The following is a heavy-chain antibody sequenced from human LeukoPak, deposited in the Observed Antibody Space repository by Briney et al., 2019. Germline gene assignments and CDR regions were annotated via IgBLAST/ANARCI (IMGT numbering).Heavy chain of an antibody. CDR1: GYTFSNYY. J-gene: IGHJ4*02. CDR2: INPNGGNT. V-gene: IGHV1-46*01. CDR3: ARRYYYYDSSGYYYPDGYNY. Sequence: ASVKVSCKASGYTFSNYYFHWVRQAPGQGLEWMGIINPNGGNTNYAQKFQDRVTMIRDTSTSTAYMELSSLRSEDTAVYYCARRYYYYDSSGYYYPDGYNYWGQGTLVTVSS. D-gene: IGHD3-22*01.